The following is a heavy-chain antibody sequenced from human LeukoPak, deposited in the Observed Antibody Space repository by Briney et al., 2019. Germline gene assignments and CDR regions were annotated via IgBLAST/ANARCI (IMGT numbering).Heavy chain of an antibody. CDR1: GGSISSYY. CDR3: ARGAAAAAGLRYYYYYGMDV. V-gene: IGHV4-59*01. CDR2: IYYSGST. J-gene: IGHJ6*02. D-gene: IGHD2-15*01. Sequence: SETLSLTCTVSGGSISSYYWSWIRQPPGKGLEWIEYIYYSGSTNYNPSLKSRVTISVDTSKNQFSLKLSSVTAADTAVYYCARGAAAAAGLRYYYYYGMDVWGQGTTVTVSS.